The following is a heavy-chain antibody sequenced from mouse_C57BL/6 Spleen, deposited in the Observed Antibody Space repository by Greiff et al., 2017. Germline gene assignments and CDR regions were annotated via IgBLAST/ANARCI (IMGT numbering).Heavy chain of an antibody. V-gene: IGHV1-64*01. CDR2: IHPNSGST. D-gene: IGHD2-3*01. CDR1: GYTFTSYW. J-gene: IGHJ4*01. Sequence: VQLQQPGAELVKPGASVKLSCKASGYTFTSYWMHWVKQRPGQGLEWIGMIHPNSGSTNYNEKFKSKATLTVDKSSSTAYMQLSSLTSEDSAVYYCARVDYDGGAMDYWGQGTSVTVSS. CDR3: ARVDYDGGAMDY.